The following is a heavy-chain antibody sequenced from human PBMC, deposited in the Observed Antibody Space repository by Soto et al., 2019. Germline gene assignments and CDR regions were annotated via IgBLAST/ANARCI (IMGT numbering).Heavy chain of an antibody. CDR1: GYTLTELS. V-gene: IGHV1-24*01. CDR3: ATLPPDYYDSSGYYRYFDY. D-gene: IGHD3-22*01. Sequence: ASVKVSCKVSGYTLTELSMHWVRQAPGKGLEWMGGFDPEDGETIYAQKFQGRVTMTEDTSTDTAYMELSSLRSEDTAVYYCATLPPDYYDSSGYYRYFDYWGQGTLVTVSS. J-gene: IGHJ4*02. CDR2: FDPEDGET.